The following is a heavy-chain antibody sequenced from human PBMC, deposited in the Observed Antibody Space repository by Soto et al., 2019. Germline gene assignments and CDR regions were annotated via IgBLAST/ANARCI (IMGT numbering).Heavy chain of an antibody. V-gene: IGHV1-69*18. CDR3: ARDGRSSSYDY. CDR2: IIPNFGTP. CDR1: GGTFSSYG. D-gene: IGHD6-13*01. Sequence: VQLVQSGAEVKKPGSSVKVSCKSSGGTFSSYGINWVRQAPGQGPEWMGMIIPNFGTPKYAQKFQGRVTITADESTSTSYMELSSLRSEDTAMYYCARDGRSSSYDYWGQGTLVTVSS. J-gene: IGHJ4*02.